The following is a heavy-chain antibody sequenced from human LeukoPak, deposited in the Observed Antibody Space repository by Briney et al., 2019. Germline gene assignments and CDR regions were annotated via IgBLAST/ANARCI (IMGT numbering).Heavy chain of an antibody. CDR2: ITSSSNAI. CDR3: ARIGYGDFPTPIDY. J-gene: IGHJ4*02. D-gene: IGHD4-17*01. CDR1: GFTVSSNY. V-gene: IGHV3-48*02. Sequence: PGGSLRLSCAASGFTVSSNYMTWVRQAPGKGLEWVSYITSSSNAIYYADSVKGRFTIFRDNAKNSLYLQMNSLRNGDTAVYYCARIGYGDFPTPIDYWGQGTLLTVSS.